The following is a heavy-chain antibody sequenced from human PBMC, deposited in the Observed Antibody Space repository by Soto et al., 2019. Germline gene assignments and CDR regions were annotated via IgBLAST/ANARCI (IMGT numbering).Heavy chain of an antibody. CDR2: IVVGSGNT. CDR3: AAGLPVAATLRVAFDI. CDR1: GFTFTSSA. Sequence: ASVKVSCKASGFTFTSSAMQWVRQARGQRLEWIGWIVVGSGNTNYAQKFQERVTITRDMSTSTAYMELSSLRSEDTAVYYCAAGLPVAATLRVAFDIWGQGTMVTVSS. D-gene: IGHD2-15*01. V-gene: IGHV1-58*02. J-gene: IGHJ3*02.